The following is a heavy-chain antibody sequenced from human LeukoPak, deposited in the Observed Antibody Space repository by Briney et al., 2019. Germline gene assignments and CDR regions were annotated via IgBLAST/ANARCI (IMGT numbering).Heavy chain of an antibody. J-gene: IGHJ4*02. Sequence: PSETLSLTCAVYGGYFSGYYWSWIRQPPGKGLEWIGEINDSGITEWIGEINHSGSTNYNPSLKNRVIISLDTSKNQFSLKLSSVTAADTAVYYCARVADYSNYYLQYWGQGTLVTVSS. CDR1: GGYFSGYY. CDR2: INHSGST. V-gene: IGHV4-34*01. D-gene: IGHD4-11*01. CDR3: ARVADYSNYYLQY.